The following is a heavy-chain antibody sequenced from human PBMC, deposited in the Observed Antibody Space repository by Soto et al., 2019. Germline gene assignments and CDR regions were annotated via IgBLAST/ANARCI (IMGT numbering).Heavy chain of an antibody. CDR1: GGTFSSYA. D-gene: IGHD3-22*01. CDR3: ARGWDSSGYYYFSPFDY. Sequence: ASVKVSCKASGGTFSSYAISWVRQAPGQGLEWMGGIIPIFGTANYAQKFQGRVTITADESTSIAYMELSSLRSEDTAVYYCARGWDSSGYYYFSPFDYWGQGTLVTVSS. J-gene: IGHJ4*02. CDR2: IIPIFGTA. V-gene: IGHV1-69*13.